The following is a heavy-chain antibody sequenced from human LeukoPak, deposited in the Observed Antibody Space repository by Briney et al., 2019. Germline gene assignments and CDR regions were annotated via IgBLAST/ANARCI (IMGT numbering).Heavy chain of an antibody. CDR1: GFTFSSYG. D-gene: IGHD4-17*01. CDR2: ISYDGSNK. Sequence: GGSLRLSCAASGFTFSSYGMHWVRQAPGKGLEWVAVISYDGSNKYYADSVKGRFTISRDNSKNTLYLQMNSLRAEDTAVYYCAKAGLITVTTRHFDYWGQGTLVTVSS. CDR3: AKAGLITVTTRHFDY. V-gene: IGHV3-30*18. J-gene: IGHJ4*02.